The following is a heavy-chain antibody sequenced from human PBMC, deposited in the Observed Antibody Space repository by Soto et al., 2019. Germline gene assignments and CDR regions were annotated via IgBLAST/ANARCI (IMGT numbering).Heavy chain of an antibody. Sequence: WGSLRLSCAASGFTFSSYAMNWVRQAPGKGLEWVSGISGSGGGTVYADSVKGRFTISRDNSKNTLYLQMNSLRAEDTAVYYCVKGTSNLDYWGQGTLVTVSS. CDR3: VKGTSNLDY. D-gene: IGHD1-7*01. CDR1: GFTFSSYA. CDR2: ISGSGGGT. V-gene: IGHV3-23*01. J-gene: IGHJ4*02.